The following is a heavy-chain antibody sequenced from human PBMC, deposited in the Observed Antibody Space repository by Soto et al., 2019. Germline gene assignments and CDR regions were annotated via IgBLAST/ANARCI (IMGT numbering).Heavy chain of an antibody. J-gene: IGHJ4*02. D-gene: IGHD2-21*01. CDR3: ARGFQSSFGY. CDR1: GSTVSNSY. Sequence: GGSLRLSCAASGSTVSNSYMSWVRQAPGKGLEWVSVIYSGGSTYYAYSVKGRFTISRDSSKNTLYLQMNSLRAEDTAVYYCARGFQSSFGYWGQGTLVTVSS. V-gene: IGHV3-53*01. CDR2: IYSGGST.